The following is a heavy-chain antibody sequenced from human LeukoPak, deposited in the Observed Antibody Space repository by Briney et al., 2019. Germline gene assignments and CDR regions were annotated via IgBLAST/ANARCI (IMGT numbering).Heavy chain of an antibody. Sequence: SETLSLTWTVCGGFIDSSRSHCGWIRQPPGKGLEWIGSIYYSGSTYYNPSLKSRVTIYVDTSKNQFSLKLSSVTAADTAVYYYASPFAEDSHFDSWGQGTLVTVSS. J-gene: IGHJ4*02. CDR2: IYYSGST. CDR3: ASPFAEDSHFDS. CDR1: GGFIDSSRSH. D-gene: IGHD3/OR15-3a*01. V-gene: IGHV4-39*01.